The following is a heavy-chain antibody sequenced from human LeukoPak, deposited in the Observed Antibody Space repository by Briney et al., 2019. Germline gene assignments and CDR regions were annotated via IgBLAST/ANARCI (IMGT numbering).Heavy chain of an antibody. CDR3: AKAGADYVWGSYRLDY. Sequence: GRSLRLSCAASGFTFDDYAMHWVRQAPGKGLEWVSLISGDGGSTYYADSVKGRFTIPRDNSKNSLYLQMNSLRTEDTALYYCAKAGADYVWGSYRLDYWGQGTLVTVSS. J-gene: IGHJ4*02. D-gene: IGHD3-16*02. CDR2: ISGDGGST. V-gene: IGHV3-43*02. CDR1: GFTFDDYA.